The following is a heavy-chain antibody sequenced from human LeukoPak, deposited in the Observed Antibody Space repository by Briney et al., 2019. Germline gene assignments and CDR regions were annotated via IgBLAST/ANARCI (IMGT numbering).Heavy chain of an antibody. CDR1: GFTFSSYA. Sequence: PGGSLRLSSAASGFTFSSYAMSWVRQAPGKGLEWVSGISGSGGSTYYADSVKGRFTISRDNSKNTLYLQMNSLRAEDTAVYYCAKDGQYYDSSGYYHYYYGMDVWGQGTTVTVSS. J-gene: IGHJ6*02. CDR3: AKDGQYYDSSGYYHYYYGMDV. V-gene: IGHV3-23*01. CDR2: ISGSGGST. D-gene: IGHD3-22*01.